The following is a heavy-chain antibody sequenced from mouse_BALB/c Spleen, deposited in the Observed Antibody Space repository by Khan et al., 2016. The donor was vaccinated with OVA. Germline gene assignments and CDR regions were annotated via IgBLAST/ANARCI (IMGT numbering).Heavy chain of an antibody. J-gene: IGHJ2*01. V-gene: IGHV7-3*02. Sequence: EVELVESGGGLVQPGGSLRLSCATSGFTFTDYYMSWVRQPPGKALEWLGFIRNKANGYTTEYSASVNGRFTISRDNSQSILYLQMNTLKTEDSATYHCARAYYGSSSLDYWGQGTTLTVSS. CDR2: IRNKANGYTT. D-gene: IGHD1-1*01. CDR3: ARAYYGSSSLDY. CDR1: GFTFTDYY.